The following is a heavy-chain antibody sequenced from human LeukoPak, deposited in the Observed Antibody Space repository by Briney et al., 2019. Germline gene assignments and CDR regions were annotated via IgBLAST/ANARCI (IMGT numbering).Heavy chain of an antibody. CDR1: GYSFTNYW. J-gene: IGHJ4*02. V-gene: IGHV5-51*01. CDR3: ARYMRGHGEMKGRYYFDF. Sequence: GESLKISCKASGYSFTNYWIGWLRQMPGRGLEWMGIIYPGDSDARYSPSFQGQVTISADKSISTAYLQWSSLEASDTAMYYCARYMRGHGEMKGRYYFDFWGQGTLVTVSS. D-gene: IGHD3-10*01. CDR2: IYPGDSDA.